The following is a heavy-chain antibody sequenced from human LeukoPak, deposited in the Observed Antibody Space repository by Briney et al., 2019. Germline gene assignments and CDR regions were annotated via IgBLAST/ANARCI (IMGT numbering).Heavy chain of an antibody. CDR1: GFSFSTYW. Sequence: PGGSLRLSCAASGFSFSTYWMHWVRQDEGKGLMWVSRINPDGRTTDYADSGKGRFSISRDNAKRTLYLEMNSLRAEDTAVYYCARGDGTFWGLPFRGQGTLVTVSS. CDR2: INPDGRTT. V-gene: IGHV3-74*01. J-gene: IGHJ4*02. D-gene: IGHD5-24*01. CDR3: ARGDGTFWGLPF.